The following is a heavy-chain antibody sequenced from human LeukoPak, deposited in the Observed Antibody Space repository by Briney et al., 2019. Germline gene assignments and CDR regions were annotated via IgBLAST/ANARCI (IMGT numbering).Heavy chain of an antibody. Sequence: GGSLRLSCAASGFTFSGYAMSWVRQAPGKGLEWVSAISGSGGSTYYADSVKGRFTISRDNSKNTLYLQMNSLRAEDTAVYYCAKGRTYYYGSGSLTNFMWYFDYWGQGTLVTVSS. CDR1: GFTFSGYA. CDR2: ISGSGGST. D-gene: IGHD3-10*01. V-gene: IGHV3-23*01. J-gene: IGHJ4*02. CDR3: AKGRTYYYGSGSLTNFMWYFDY.